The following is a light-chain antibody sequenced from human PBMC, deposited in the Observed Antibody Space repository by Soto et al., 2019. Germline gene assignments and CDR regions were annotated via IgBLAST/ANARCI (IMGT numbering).Light chain of an antibody. J-gene: IGKJ1*01. CDR2: DGS. Sequence: DIQLTQSPSFLSASVGDRVTITCRASQGISSYLAWYHQKPGKAPKLLIYDGSILQSGVPSRFSGSRSGTEFTLTISSLQPEDFATYYCLQVNSYPRTFGQGTKVEIK. CDR1: QGISSY. V-gene: IGKV1-9*01. CDR3: LQVNSYPRT.